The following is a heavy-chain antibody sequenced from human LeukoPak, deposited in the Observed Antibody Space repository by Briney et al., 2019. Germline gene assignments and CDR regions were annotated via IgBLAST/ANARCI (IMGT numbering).Heavy chain of an antibody. CDR1: GFTFSSYS. Sequence: PGGSLRLSCAASGFTFSSYSMNWVRQAPGKGLEWVSYISSSSSTIYYADSVKGRFTISRDNAKNSLYLQMNSLRAEDTAVYYCAREYGSGNKDAFDIWGQGTMVTVSS. V-gene: IGHV3-48*04. CDR2: ISSSSSTI. D-gene: IGHD3-10*01. CDR3: AREYGSGNKDAFDI. J-gene: IGHJ3*02.